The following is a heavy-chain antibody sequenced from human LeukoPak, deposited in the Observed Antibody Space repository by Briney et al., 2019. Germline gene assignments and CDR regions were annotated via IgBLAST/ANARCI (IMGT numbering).Heavy chain of an antibody. CDR1: RFTFNRYA. CDR2: ISSNSYI. V-gene: IGHV3-21*01. J-gene: IGHJ4*02. Sequence: GGSLRLSCAASRFTFNRYAMHWVRQAPGKGLEWVSSISSNSYIYYADSVKGRFTISRDNAKNSLYLQMNSLRAEDTAVYYCARDFNVGYSSGWYDYWGQGTLVTVSS. D-gene: IGHD6-19*01. CDR3: ARDFNVGYSSGWYDY.